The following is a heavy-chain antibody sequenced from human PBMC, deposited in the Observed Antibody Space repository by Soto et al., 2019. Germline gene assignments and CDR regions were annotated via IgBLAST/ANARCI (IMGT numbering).Heavy chain of an antibody. V-gene: IGHV1-69*13. CDR1: GGTFSSYA. J-gene: IGHJ4*02. D-gene: IGHD6-13*01. CDR2: IIPIFDTA. CDR3: ARDRIRVNSHFDY. Sequence: ASVKVSCKASGGTFSSYAISWVRQAPGQGLEWMGGIIPIFDTANYAQKFQGRVTITADESTSTAYMELSSLRSEDTAVYYCARDRIRVNSHFDYWGQGTLVTVSS.